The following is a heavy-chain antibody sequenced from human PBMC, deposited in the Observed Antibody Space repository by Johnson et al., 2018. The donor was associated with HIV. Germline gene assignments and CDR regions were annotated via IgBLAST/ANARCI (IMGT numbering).Heavy chain of an antibody. V-gene: IGHV3-7*01. CDR3: ARDSSTTDVAFDI. D-gene: IGHD1-14*01. CDR1: GFTFSTYW. CDR2: IKADGSEK. Sequence: VQLVESGGGLVQPGGSLRLSCAASGFTFSTYWMSWVRQAPGKGLEWVANIKADGSEKYYVDSLKGRFTISRDNAKNSLYLQMNSLRGEDTAVYYCARDSSTTDVAFDIWGQGTMVTVSS. J-gene: IGHJ3*02.